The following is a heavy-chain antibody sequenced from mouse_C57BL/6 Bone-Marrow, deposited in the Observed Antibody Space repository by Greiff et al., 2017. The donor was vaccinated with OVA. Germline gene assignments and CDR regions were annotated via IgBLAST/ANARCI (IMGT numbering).Heavy chain of an antibody. CDR1: GYTFTSYG. Sequence: QVHVKQSGAELARPGASVKLSCKASGYTFTSYGISWVKQRTGQGLEWIGEIYPRSGNTYYNEKFKGKATVTADKSSSTAYMELRSLTSEDSAVYFCASPYSNYAMDYWGQGTAVTVSS. J-gene: IGHJ4*01. V-gene: IGHV1-81*01. D-gene: IGHD2-5*01. CDR2: IYPRSGNT. CDR3: ASPYSNYAMDY.